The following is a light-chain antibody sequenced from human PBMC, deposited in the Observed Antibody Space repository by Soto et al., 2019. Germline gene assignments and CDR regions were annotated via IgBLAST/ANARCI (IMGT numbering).Light chain of an antibody. J-gene: IGKJ5*01. CDR1: QSVSDK. V-gene: IGKV3-20*01. CDR3: QQYGSSPPA. CDR2: GAS. Sequence: EIVMTQSPATLSVSPGERATLSCRASQSVSDKLAWYQQKPGQAPRLLMYGASTRATGAPDRFSGSGSGTDFTLTISRLEPEDFAVYYCQQYGSSPPAFGQGTRLEIK.